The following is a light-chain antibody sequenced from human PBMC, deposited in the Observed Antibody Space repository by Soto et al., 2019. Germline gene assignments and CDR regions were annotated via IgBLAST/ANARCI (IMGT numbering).Light chain of an antibody. CDR1: SGNIGSYNL. CDR3: CSYAGSTTSIL. J-gene: IGLJ2*01. CDR2: EAF. Sequence: QSALTQPASVSGSPGQSITISCTGSSGNIGSYNLVSWYQHNPGKAPKLVIYEAFERPSGVSNRFSASKSGNTASLTISGLRTEDEGDYYCCSYAGSTTSILFGGGTQLTVL. V-gene: IGLV2-23*01.